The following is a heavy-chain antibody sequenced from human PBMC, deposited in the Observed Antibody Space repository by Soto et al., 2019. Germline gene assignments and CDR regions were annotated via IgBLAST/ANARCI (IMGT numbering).Heavy chain of an antibody. Sequence: DVQLVESGGGLFQPGGSLRLSCAASGFTFSSYWMHWVRQAPGKGLVWVSRIRSDGTNAEYAGSVKGRFTISRDNAXNPXYLQMNSLRVEDTAVYYCVRGDGDYHDGNGYLGRHWGQGTLVTVSS. CDR3: VRGDGDYHDGNGYLGRH. CDR2: IRSDGTNA. D-gene: IGHD3-22*01. V-gene: IGHV3-74*03. CDR1: GFTFSSYW. J-gene: IGHJ4*02.